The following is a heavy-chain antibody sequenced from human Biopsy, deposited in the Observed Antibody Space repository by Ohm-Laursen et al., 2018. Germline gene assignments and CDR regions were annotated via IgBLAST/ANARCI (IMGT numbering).Heavy chain of an antibody. D-gene: IGHD5-18*01. CDR3: ARGYSV. Sequence: SLRLSCAASGFSFRDYWMSWVRRAPGKGLEWVATIKEAGSEIKYVASVKGRFTISRDNTESSLYLQMNNLTAEDTAVYYCARGYSVWGQGTLVTVSS. V-gene: IGHV3-7*01. J-gene: IGHJ4*02. CDR1: GFSFRDYW. CDR2: IKEAGSEI.